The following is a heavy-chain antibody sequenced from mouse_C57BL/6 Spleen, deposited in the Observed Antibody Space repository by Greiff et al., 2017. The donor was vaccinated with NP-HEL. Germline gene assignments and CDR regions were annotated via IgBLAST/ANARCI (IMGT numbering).Heavy chain of an antibody. CDR1: GFTFSSYA. J-gene: IGHJ1*03. CDR3: ARVPTRYWYFDV. V-gene: IGHV5-4*03. CDR2: ISDGGSYT. Sequence: EVKLQQSGGGLVKPGGSLKLSCAASGFTFSSYAMSWVRQTPEKRLEWVATISDGGSYTYYPDNVKGRFTISRDNAKNNLYLQMRHLKSEDTAMYYCARVPTRYWYFDVWGTGTTVTVSS. D-gene: IGHD3-1*01.